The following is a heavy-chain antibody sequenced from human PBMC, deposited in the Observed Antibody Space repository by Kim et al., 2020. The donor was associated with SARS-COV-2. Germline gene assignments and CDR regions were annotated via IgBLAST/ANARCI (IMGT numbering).Heavy chain of an antibody. CDR2: INNRNSII. CDR1: GFTFRTYS. V-gene: IGHV3-48*02. Sequence: GGSLRLSCAASGFTFRTYSMNWVRQAPGKGLEWVSNINNRNSIINYADSVAGRFTISSDNAKNSLYLQMNSLRDADTAVYYCARGGGGNNPFDYWGQGTLVTVSS. D-gene: IGHD2-15*01. CDR3: ARGGGGNNPFDY. J-gene: IGHJ4*02.